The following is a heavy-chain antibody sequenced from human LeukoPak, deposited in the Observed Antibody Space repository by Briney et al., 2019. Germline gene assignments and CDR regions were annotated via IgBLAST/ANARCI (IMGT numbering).Heavy chain of an antibody. CDR2: IYYSGST. J-gene: IGHJ3*02. CDR3: ARGGGGIVVVPAAIAFDI. D-gene: IGHD2-2*01. V-gene: IGHV4-31*03. CDR1: GGSISSGDYY. Sequence: SETLSLTCTVSGGSISSGDYYWSWIRQHPGKGLECIGYIYYSGSTYYNPSLKSRVTISVDTSKNQFFLKVNSVTAADTAVYYCARGGGGIVVVPAAIAFDIWGQGTMVTVSS.